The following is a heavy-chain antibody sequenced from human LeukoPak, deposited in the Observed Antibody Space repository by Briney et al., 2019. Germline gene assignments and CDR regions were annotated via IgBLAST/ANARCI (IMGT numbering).Heavy chain of an antibody. CDR2: KKQDGSEK. CDR1: GFTFSSYW. Sequence: GGSLRLSCVASGFTFSSYWMSWVRQAPRKGLEWVANKKQDGSEKYYVDSVKGRFTISRDNAKNSLYLQMNSLRAEDTAVYYCAYCSSTSCYGGGDYYFDYWGQGTLVTVSS. J-gene: IGHJ4*02. CDR3: AYCSSTSCYGGGDYYFDY. V-gene: IGHV3-7*01. D-gene: IGHD2-2*01.